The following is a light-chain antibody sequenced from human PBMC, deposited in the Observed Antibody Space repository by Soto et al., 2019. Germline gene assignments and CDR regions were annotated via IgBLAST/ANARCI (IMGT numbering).Light chain of an antibody. J-gene: IGLJ1*01. V-gene: IGLV1-40*01. CDR1: SSNIGTKN. Sequence: QSVLTQPPSVSGAPGQRVTISCTVSSSNIGTKNVHWYQHLPGAAPKVLIYANNNQPSGVPDRFSVSTSGTSASLAITGLQAEDEADYYCQCYDSNLNGLYVFGTGTKVTVL. CDR2: ANN. CDR3: QCYDSNLNGLYV.